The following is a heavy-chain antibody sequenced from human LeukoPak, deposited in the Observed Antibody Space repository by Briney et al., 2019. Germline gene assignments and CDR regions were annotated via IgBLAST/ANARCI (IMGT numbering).Heavy chain of an antibody. V-gene: IGHV4-38-2*01. CDR1: GYSLNSAYY. Sequence: SETLSLTCAVSGYSLNSAYYWGWIRPPPGKGLEWIGSIYHSGSTYYTPSLKSPVTISVDTSKNQFSLKLSSVTAADTAVYYCASYPPCSSSPPHWGQGTLVTVSS. D-gene: IGHD6-6*01. CDR2: IYHSGST. CDR3: ASYPPCSSSPPH. J-gene: IGHJ4*02.